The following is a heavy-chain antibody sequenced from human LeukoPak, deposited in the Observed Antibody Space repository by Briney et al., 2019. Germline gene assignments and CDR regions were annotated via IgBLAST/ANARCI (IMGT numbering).Heavy chain of an antibody. Sequence: PGGSLRLSCSASGFTFSSYAMHWVRQAPGKGLEWVAGTSYDGTNKFYGDSVKGRFTISRDNSQNTLCLQMDSLRAEDTAVYYCAKSTRVNSRDYGMDVWGQGTTVTVFS. J-gene: IGHJ6*02. CDR2: TSYDGTNK. D-gene: IGHD1-7*01. V-gene: IGHV3-30*18. CDR3: AKSTRVNSRDYGMDV. CDR1: GFTFSSYA.